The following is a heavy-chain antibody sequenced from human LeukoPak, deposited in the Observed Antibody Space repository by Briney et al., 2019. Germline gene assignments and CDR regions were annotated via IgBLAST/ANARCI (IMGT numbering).Heavy chain of an antibody. CDR2: IWSDASHK. Sequence: GTSLRLSCAASGFTFSTYGMHWVRQAPGKGLEWVAVIWSDASHKFYADSVKGRFTISRDNSKNTLYLQMNSLRAEDTAVYYCARSTTVTTFSYGMDVWGQGTTVTVSS. CDR1: GFTFSTYG. CDR3: ARSTTVTTFSYGMDV. J-gene: IGHJ6*02. V-gene: IGHV3-33*01. D-gene: IGHD4-17*01.